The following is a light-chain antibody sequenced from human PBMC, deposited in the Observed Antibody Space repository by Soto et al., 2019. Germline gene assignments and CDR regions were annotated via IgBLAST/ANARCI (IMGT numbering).Light chain of an antibody. CDR3: QQYNNWPPLT. V-gene: IGKV3-15*01. CDR1: QSVSSN. CDR2: GSS. Sequence: EIVMTQSPATLSVSPGERATLSCRASQSVSSNLAWYQQKPGQAPRLLIYGSSIRATGIPARFSGSGSGTEFTLTISSLQSEVFAVYYCQQYNNWPPLTFGGGTKVEIK. J-gene: IGKJ4*02.